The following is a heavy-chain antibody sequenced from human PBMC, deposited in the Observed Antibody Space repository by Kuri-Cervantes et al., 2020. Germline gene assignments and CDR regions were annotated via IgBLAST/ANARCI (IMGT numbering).Heavy chain of an antibody. Sequence: SVKVSCKASGGTLSTNVISWVRQAPGQGLEWMGGIIPIFGTTKYAQKFQGRVTITTDESTSTAYMELSSLRSEDTAVYYRARGGRVYNWFDPWGQGTLVTVSS. CDR2: IIPIFGTT. V-gene: IGHV1-69*05. CDR3: ARGGRVYNWFDP. J-gene: IGHJ5*02. CDR1: GGTLSTNV. D-gene: IGHD1-26*01.